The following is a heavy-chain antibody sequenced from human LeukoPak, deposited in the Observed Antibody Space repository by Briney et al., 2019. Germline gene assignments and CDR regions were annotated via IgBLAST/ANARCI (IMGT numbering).Heavy chain of an antibody. J-gene: IGHJ4*02. Sequence: GGSLRLSCAASGFTFSSYGMHWVRQAPGKGLEWVAVISYDGSKKYYVDSVKGRFTISRDSSKNTLFLQMGSLRGEDTAVYYCAKELLGYSNFEHWGQGTLVTVSS. D-gene: IGHD4-11*01. CDR2: ISYDGSKK. CDR1: GFTFSSYG. V-gene: IGHV3-30*18. CDR3: AKELLGYSNFEH.